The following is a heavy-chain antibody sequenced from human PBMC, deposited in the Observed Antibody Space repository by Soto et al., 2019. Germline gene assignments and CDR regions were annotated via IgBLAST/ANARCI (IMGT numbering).Heavy chain of an antibody. CDR1: GYTFTSYY. Sequence: QVQLVQSGAEVKKPGASVKVSCKASGYTFTSYYMHWVRQAPGQGLEWMGIINPSGGSTSYAQKFQGRVTMTRDTSTSTVYMELSSLTSEDTAVYYCASHCSSTSCYNYGMDVWGQGTTVTVSS. CDR2: INPSGGST. D-gene: IGHD2-2*02. V-gene: IGHV1-46*01. J-gene: IGHJ6*02. CDR3: ASHCSSTSCYNYGMDV.